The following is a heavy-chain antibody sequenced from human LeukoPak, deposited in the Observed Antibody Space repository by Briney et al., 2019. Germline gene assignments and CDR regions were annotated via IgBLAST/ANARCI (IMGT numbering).Heavy chain of an antibody. V-gene: IGHV4-39*01. D-gene: IGHD2-2*01. CDR2: IYYSGST. CDR3: ARPVCSSTSCYFDY. Sequence: PSETLSLTCTASGGSISSSSYYWGWIRQPPGKGLEWIASIYYSGSTYYNPSLKSRVTISVDTSKNQFSRKLSSVTAADTAVYYCARPVCSSTSCYFDYWGQGTLVTVSS. CDR1: GGSISSSSYY. J-gene: IGHJ4*02.